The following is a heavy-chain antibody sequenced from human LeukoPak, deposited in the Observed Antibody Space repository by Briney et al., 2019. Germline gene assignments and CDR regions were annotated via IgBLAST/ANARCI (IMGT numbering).Heavy chain of an antibody. CDR2: ISSSGSTI. Sequence: GGSLRLSCAASGFTFSSYEMNWVRQAPGKGLEWVSYISSSGSTIYYADSVKGRFTIFRDNAKNSLYLQMNSLRAEDTAVYYCAIIVVPPFDYWGQGTLVTVSS. CDR1: GFTFSSYE. CDR3: AIIVVPPFDY. D-gene: IGHD2-2*01. V-gene: IGHV3-48*03. J-gene: IGHJ4*02.